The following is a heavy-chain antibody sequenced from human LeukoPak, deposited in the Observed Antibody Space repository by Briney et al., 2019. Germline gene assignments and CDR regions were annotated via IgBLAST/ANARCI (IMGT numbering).Heavy chain of an antibody. CDR3: ARLSTVTTSFDY. D-gene: IGHD4-17*01. CDR1: GGSISSYY. CDR2: IQYSGST. J-gene: IGHJ4*02. V-gene: IGHV4-59*01. Sequence: SETLSLTCTVSGGSISSYYWSWIRQPPGKGLEWIGYIQYSGSTNYNPSLKSRVTISVDTSKSQFSLKLSSVTAADTAVYYCARLSTVTTSFDYWGQGTLVTVSS.